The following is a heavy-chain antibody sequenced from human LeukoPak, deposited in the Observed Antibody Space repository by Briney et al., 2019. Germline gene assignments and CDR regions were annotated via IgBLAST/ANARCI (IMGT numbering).Heavy chain of an antibody. D-gene: IGHD4-17*01. CDR3: ARKWAVTDY. Sequence: SETLSLTCAVYGGSFGGYYWSWIRQPPGKGLEWIGEINHSGSTNYNPSPKSRVTISVDTSKNQFSLKLSSVTAADAAVYYCARKWAVTDYWGQGTLVTVSS. J-gene: IGHJ4*02. V-gene: IGHV4-34*01. CDR1: GGSFGGYY. CDR2: INHSGST.